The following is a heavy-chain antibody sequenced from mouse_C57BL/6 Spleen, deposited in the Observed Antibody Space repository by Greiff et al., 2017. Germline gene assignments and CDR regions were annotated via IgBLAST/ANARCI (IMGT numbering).Heavy chain of an antibody. CDR3: ARREPSYWYFGV. V-gene: IGHV5-17*01. Sequence: EVKLVESGGGLVKPGGSLKLSCAASGFTFSDYGMHWVRQAPEKGLEWVAYISSGSSTIYYADTVKGRFTIARDNAKNTLFLQMTSLRSEDTAMYYCARREPSYWYFGVWGTGTTVTVSS. CDR1: GFTFSDYG. J-gene: IGHJ1*03. CDR2: ISSGSSTI.